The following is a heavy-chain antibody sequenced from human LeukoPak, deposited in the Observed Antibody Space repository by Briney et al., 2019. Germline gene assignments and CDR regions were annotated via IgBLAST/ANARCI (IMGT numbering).Heavy chain of an antibody. CDR2: INHSGST. J-gene: IGHJ4*02. CDR1: GGSFSGYY. D-gene: IGHD3-10*01. Sequence: SETLSPTCAFYGGSFSGYYWSWIRQSPGKGLEWIGEINHSGSTNYNPSLKSRVTISVDTSKNQFSLKLSSVTAADTAVYYCARDYYGSGSFWGQGTLVTVSS. CDR3: ARDYYGSGSF. V-gene: IGHV4-34*01.